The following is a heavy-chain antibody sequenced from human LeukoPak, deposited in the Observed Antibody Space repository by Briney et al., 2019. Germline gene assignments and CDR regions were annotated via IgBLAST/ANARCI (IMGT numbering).Heavy chain of an antibody. CDR1: GGSISSGSYY. V-gene: IGHV4-61*02. CDR3: ARQTYSSSWYFDY. D-gene: IGHD6-13*01. CDR2: IYTSGST. Sequence: SETLSLTCTVSGGSISSGSYYWSWIRQPAGKGLEWIGRIYTSGSTNYNPSLKSRVTISVDTSKNQFSLKLSSVTAADTAVYYCARQTYSSSWYFDYWGQGTLVTVSS. J-gene: IGHJ4*02.